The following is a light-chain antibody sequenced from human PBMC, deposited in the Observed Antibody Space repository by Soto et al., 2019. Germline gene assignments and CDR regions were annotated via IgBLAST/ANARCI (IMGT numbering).Light chain of an antibody. CDR2: DAS. CDR3: QQHSTSPWT. J-gene: IGKJ1*01. V-gene: IGKV1-5*01. Sequence: DIQMTQSPSTLSASVGDRVTISCRASQTISSWLAWYQQRPGKAPKLLIYDASSLESGVPSRFSGSGSGTEFTLTISSLQPDDFATYYCQQHSTSPWTFGQGTKVEIK. CDR1: QTISSW.